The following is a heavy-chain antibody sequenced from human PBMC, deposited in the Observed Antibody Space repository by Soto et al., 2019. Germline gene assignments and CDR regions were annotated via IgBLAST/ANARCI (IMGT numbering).Heavy chain of an antibody. D-gene: IGHD3-22*01. J-gene: IGHJ4*02. Sequence: SVKVSGKASGFTLSSSAVEWVRQARGQRLEWIGWIVAGSGNTHYAQKFQERVTITRDMSTSTAYLELSSPSSEDTAVYYCAADPYYYDSSNYYSFDHWGQGTLVTVSS. V-gene: IGHV1-58*01. CDR2: IVAGSGNT. CDR3: AADPYYYDSSNYYSFDH. CDR1: GFTLSSSA.